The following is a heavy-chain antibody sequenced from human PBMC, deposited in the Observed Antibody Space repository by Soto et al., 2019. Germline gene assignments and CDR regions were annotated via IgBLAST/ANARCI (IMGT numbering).Heavy chain of an antibody. Sequence: SETLSLTCTVSGGSISGSYWSWIRQPPGKGLGWIGYIYYSGSTNYNPSLKSRVTISVDTSKNQFSLKLSSVTAADTAVYYCARGKNGYSSSWYLWFDPWGQGTLVTVSS. V-gene: IGHV4-59*01. J-gene: IGHJ5*02. CDR2: IYYSGST. CDR3: ARGKNGYSSSWYLWFDP. CDR1: GGSISGSY. D-gene: IGHD6-13*01.